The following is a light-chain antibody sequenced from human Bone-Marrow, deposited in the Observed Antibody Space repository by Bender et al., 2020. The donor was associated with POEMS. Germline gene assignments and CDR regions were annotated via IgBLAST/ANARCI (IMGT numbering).Light chain of an antibody. CDR1: SSNIGNHG. J-gene: IGLJ3*02. V-gene: IGLV1-36*01. Sequence: QSVVTQPPSLSEAPRQRVTISCSGSSSNIGNHGVNWYQQPPGAAPKLLIYYDDLLTPGVSDRFSASKSGSSASLAISELQSEDEALYYCSAWDDSLSGWVFGGGTKLTVL. CDR2: YDD. CDR3: SAWDDSLSGWV.